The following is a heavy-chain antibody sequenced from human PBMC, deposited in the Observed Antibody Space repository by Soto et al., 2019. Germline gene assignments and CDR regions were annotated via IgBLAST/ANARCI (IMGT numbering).Heavy chain of an antibody. D-gene: IGHD6-6*01. V-gene: IGHV4-38-2*01. CDR2: IYPSGTT. Sequence: SETLSLTGGVSGYSLTSGYHWGWIRQPPGQGLARLGTIYPSGTTCYNPSLLSRVPMSLDTAKNQFSLKGTSATAADTAVYFCVRVYGRSSCFFDSWGQGTLVTVSS. CDR1: GYSLTSGYH. J-gene: IGHJ4*02. CDR3: VRVYGRSSCFFDS.